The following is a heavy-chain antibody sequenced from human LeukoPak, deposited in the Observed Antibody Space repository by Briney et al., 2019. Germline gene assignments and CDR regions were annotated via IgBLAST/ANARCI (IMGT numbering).Heavy chain of an antibody. J-gene: IGHJ4*02. CDR3: AREGYYYDSSGEFDY. V-gene: IGHV4-61*02. CDR2: IYTSGST. CDR1: GGSISSGSYY. D-gene: IGHD3-22*01. Sequence: TTSETLSCTCTVSGGSISSGSYYWSWIRQPAGKGLEWIGRIYTSGSTNYNPSLKSRVTISVDTSKNQFSLKLSSVTAADTAVYYCAREGYYYDSSGEFDYWGQGTLVTVSS.